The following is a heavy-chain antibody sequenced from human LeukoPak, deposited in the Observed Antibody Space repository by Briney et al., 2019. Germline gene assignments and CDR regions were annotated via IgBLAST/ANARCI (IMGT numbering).Heavy chain of an antibody. CDR1: GGSISSYY. CDR2: IYYSGST. CDR3: ARRGIAAAGSLEYYSDY. J-gene: IGHJ4*02. Sequence: SETLSLTCTVSGGSISSYYWSWIRQPPGKGLEWIGYIYYSGSTNYNPSLKSRVTISVDTSKNQFSLKLSSVTAADTAVYYCARRGIAAAGSLEYYSDYWGQGTLVTVSS. D-gene: IGHD6-13*01. V-gene: IGHV4-59*08.